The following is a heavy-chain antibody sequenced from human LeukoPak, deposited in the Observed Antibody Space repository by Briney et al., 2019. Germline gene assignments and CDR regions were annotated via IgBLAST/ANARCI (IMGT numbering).Heavy chain of an antibody. CDR1: GVSISSYY. CDR2: VYYSGDT. V-gene: IGHV4-59*01. D-gene: IGHD5-12*01. J-gene: IGHJ4*02. Sequence: SETLSLTCTVSGVSISSYYWSWIRQPPGKGLEWIGYVYYSGDTNYNPSLKSRLTISLDMSRNQVSLKLSSVTAADTAVYYCARGTYSGLFYWGRGILVAVSS. CDR3: ARGTYSGLFY.